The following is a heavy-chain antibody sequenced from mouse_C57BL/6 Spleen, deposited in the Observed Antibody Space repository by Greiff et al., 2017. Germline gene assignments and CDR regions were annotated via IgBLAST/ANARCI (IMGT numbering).Heavy chain of an antibody. CDR1: GYAFSSSG. CDR3: GRWRDYGAY. J-gene: IGHJ3*01. V-gene: IGHV1-82*01. D-gene: IGHD2-4*01. Sequence: QVQLQQSGPELVKPGASVKISCKASGYAFSSSGMNWVKQRPGTGLEWIGRIYPGDGDTNYNGKFKGKATLTADKSSSTDYMQLSSLTSEDSAVYFCGRWRDYGAYWGQGTLVTVSA. CDR2: IYPGDGDT.